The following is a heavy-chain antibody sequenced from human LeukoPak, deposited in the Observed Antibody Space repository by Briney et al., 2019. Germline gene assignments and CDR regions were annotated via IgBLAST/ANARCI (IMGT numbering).Heavy chain of an antibody. CDR2: IIGSGDTT. CDR3: AKVASIPRTYYYYGMDV. Sequence: PGGSLRLSCAASGFTFSSYAMSWVRQAPGKGLEWVSAIIGSGDTTYYADSVKGRLTISRDNSKNTLYLQMNSLRAEDTAVYYCAKVASIPRTYYYYGMDVWGQGTTVTVSS. CDR1: GFTFSSYA. J-gene: IGHJ6*02. V-gene: IGHV3-23*01.